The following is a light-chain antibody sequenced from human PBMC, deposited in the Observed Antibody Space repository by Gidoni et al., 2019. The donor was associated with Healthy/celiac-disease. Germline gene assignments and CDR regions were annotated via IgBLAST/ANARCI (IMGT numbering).Light chain of an antibody. CDR1: QSVSSY. Sequence: EIVLTHSPATLSLSPGERATISCRASQSVSSYLAWYQQKPGQAPRLLIYDASNRATGIPARFSGIGSGTDFTLTISSLEPEDFAVYYCQQRSNWPPGLTFGGGTKVEIK. J-gene: IGKJ4*01. CDR2: DAS. CDR3: QQRSNWPPGLT. V-gene: IGKV3-11*01.